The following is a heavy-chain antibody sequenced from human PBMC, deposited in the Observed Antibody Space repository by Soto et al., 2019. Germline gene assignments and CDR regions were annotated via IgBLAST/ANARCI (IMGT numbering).Heavy chain of an antibody. D-gene: IGHD6-6*01. Sequence: ASEKVSCKASGYTFSSYYVHWVRQAPGQGLEWMGIINPSGGSTSYAQKFQGRVTMTSDTSTSTVYMELSSLRSEDTAVYYCARAAIAARPSLADYWGQGTLVTVSS. CDR3: ARAAIAARPSLADY. CDR1: GYTFSSYY. V-gene: IGHV1-46*01. CDR2: INPSGGST. J-gene: IGHJ4*02.